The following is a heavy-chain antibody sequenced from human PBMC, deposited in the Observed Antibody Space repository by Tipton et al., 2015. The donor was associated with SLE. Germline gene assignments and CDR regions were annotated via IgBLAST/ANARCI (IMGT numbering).Heavy chain of an antibody. D-gene: IGHD1-26*01. Sequence: TLSLTCAVYGGSFSAYYWSWIRQPPGKGLEWIGELNHSGSTNYNPPLKSRVTISVDTSKNHFSLKLSSVPAADTAVYYCARGEPDWSFDLWGRGTLVTVSS. CDR1: GGSFSAYY. V-gene: IGHV4-34*01. J-gene: IGHJ2*01. CDR2: LNHSGST. CDR3: ARGEPDWSFDL.